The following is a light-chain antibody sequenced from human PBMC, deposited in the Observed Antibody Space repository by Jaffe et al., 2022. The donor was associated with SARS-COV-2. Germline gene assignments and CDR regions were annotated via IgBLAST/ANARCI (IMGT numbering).Light chain of an antibody. V-gene: IGKV1-39*01. CDR1: QSISSY. Sequence: DIQMTQSPSSLSAAVGDRVSISCRASQSISSYLNWYQHKPGKAPNLLIYAASSLQSGVPSRFSGSGSGTDFTLTISSLQPEDFAAYYCQQTYNTPHTFGQGTKVEIK. CDR3: QQTYNTPHT. CDR2: AAS. J-gene: IGKJ1*01.